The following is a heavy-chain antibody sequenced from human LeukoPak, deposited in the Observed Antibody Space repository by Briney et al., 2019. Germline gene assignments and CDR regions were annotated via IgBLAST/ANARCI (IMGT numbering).Heavy chain of an antibody. D-gene: IGHD5-18*01. J-gene: IGHJ4*02. V-gene: IGHV1-46*01. CDR2: INPSGGST. CDR1: GYTFTSYY. Sequence: ASVKVSCKASGYTFTSYYMHWVRQAPGQGLEWMGIINPSGGSTSYAQKFQGRVTMTRDMSTSTVYMELDSLRSDDTAVYYCARDSRLSRVGYTPLPDYWGQGSLVTVTS. CDR3: ARDSRLSRVGYTPLPDY.